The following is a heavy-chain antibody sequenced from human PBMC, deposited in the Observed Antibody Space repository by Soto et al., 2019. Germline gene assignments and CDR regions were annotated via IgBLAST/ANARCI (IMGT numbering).Heavy chain of an antibody. Sequence: QVQLVQSGAEVKKPGASVKVSCKGSGYTFTSYAMHWVRQAPGHRLEWMGWINAGNGTTKYSQKFQGRVTITRDTSASTAYMELSSLRSEDTAVYYCARVTRPSRDYDTSVYYYGAFGYWGQGTLVTVSS. CDR3: ARVTRPSRDYDTSVYYYGAFGY. V-gene: IGHV1-3*01. CDR2: INAGNGTT. CDR1: GYTFTSYA. D-gene: IGHD3-22*01. J-gene: IGHJ4*02.